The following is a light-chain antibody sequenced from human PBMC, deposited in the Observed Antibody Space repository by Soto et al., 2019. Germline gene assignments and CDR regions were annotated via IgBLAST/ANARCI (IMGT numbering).Light chain of an antibody. V-gene: IGKV3-15*01. CDR1: QSDSSN. CDR3: QQYNNFRT. Sequence: EIVMTQSPATLSVSPGERATLSCRASQSDSSNLVWYQQKPGQAPRLLIYGASTRATGIPARFSGSGSGTEFTLTISSLPSEDFAVYYYQQYNNFRTFGQGTKVEIK. J-gene: IGKJ1*01. CDR2: GAS.